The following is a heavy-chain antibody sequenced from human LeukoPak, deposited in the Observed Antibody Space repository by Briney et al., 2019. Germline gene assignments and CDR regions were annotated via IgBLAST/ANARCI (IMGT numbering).Heavy chain of an antibody. CDR3: AKSLSWSGYSFDY. D-gene: IGHD3-3*01. J-gene: IGHJ4*02. V-gene: IGHV3-30*02. CDR1: GFTFSSYG. Sequence: PGGSLRLSCAASGFTFSSYGMHWVRQAPGKGLEWVAFIRCDGSNKYYADSVKGRFTISRDNSKNTLYLQMNSLRAEDTAVYYCAKSLSWSGYSFDYWGQGTLVTVSS. CDR2: IRCDGSNK.